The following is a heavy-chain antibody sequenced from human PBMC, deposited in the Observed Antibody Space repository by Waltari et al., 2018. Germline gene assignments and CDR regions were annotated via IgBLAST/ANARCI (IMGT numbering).Heavy chain of an antibody. V-gene: IGHV3-49*03. CDR1: GFTFGDYA. J-gene: IGHJ3*02. CDR2: IRSKAYGGTT. D-gene: IGHD2-8*02. CDR3: TRDRPGIVLVEVDAFDI. Sequence: EVQLVESGGGLVQPGRSLRLSCTASGFTFGDYAMSWFRQAPGKGLEWVGFIRSKAYGGTTEYAASVKGRFTISRDDSKSIAYLQMNSLKTEDTAVYYCTRDRPGIVLVEVDAFDIWGQGTMVTVSS.